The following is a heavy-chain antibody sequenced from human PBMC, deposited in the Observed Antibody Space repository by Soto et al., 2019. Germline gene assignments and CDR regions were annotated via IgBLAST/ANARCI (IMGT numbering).Heavy chain of an antibody. CDR1: GFTFSSYG. CDR2: ISYDGSNK. CDR3: AKFDTAMAIYYYYGMDV. J-gene: IGHJ6*02. D-gene: IGHD5-18*01. V-gene: IGHV3-30*18. Sequence: GGSLSLSCAASGFTFSSYGMHWVRQAPGKGLEWVAVISYDGSNKYYADSVKGRFTISRDNSKNTLYLQMNSLRAEDTAVYYCAKFDTAMAIYYYYGMDVWGQGTTVTVSS.